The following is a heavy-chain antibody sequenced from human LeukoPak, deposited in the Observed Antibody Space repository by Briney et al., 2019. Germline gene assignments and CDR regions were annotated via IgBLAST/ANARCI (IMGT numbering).Heavy chain of an antibody. J-gene: IGHJ4*02. CDR2: AYYMSKLFH. D-gene: IGHD1-1*01. Sequence: SPTLSLTYSISGDTVSVDSRGWMWLRQSPARGLEWLGSAYYMSKLFHAYAVSVQGRIIITLDTANNQFSLHLNSVTPADTAVYYCARALERHYFDYWGQGTLVTVSS. V-gene: IGHV6-1*01. CDR3: ARALERHYFDY. CDR1: GDTVSVDSRG.